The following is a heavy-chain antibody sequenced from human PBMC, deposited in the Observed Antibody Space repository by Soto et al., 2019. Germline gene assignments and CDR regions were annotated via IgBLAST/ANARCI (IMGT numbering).Heavy chain of an antibody. CDR3: ARSILP. CDR1: GGSISSGGYY. CDR2: IYYSGST. V-gene: IGHV4-31*03. J-gene: IGHJ5*02. Sequence: QVQLQESGPGLVKPSQTLSLTCTVSGGSISSGGYYWSWIRQHPGKGLEWIGYIYYSGSTYYNPSRIFRVTISVDSSKNQFALKLSSVTDAYKAVFYCARSILPWGQRTLVTVSS. D-gene: IGHD6-6*01.